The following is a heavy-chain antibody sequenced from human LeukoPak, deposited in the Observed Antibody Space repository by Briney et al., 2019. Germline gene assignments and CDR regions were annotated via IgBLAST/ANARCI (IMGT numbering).Heavy chain of an antibody. V-gene: IGHV4-4*02. Sequence: PSGTLSLTCAVSGGSINSGNWWSWVRQPPGKGLEWIGQIYFSGSTNYNPSLKSRVTISVDKSKNQFSLKLSSVTAADTAVYYCGATMIVVVTPLAAYDYWGQGTLVTVSS. CDR1: GGSINSGNW. J-gene: IGHJ4*02. CDR3: GATMIVVVTPLAAYDY. CDR2: IYFSGST. D-gene: IGHD3-22*01.